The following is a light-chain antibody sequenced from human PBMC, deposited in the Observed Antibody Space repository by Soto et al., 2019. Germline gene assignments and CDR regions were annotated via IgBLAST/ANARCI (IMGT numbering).Light chain of an antibody. CDR3: QQYDIWPYT. CDR2: DTS. Sequence: RVLTQSPATLSVSPGERATLSCRASQSVSSLLAWYQQKPRQAPRLLIYDTSTRATGIPARFSGSGSGTDFTLTISSLQSEDFAIYYCQQYDIWPYTFGQGTKVDIK. V-gene: IGKV3-15*01. CDR1: QSVSSL. J-gene: IGKJ2*01.